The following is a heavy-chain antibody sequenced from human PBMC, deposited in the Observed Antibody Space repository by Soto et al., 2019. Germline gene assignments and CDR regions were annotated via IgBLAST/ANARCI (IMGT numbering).Heavy chain of an antibody. Sequence: GGSLRLSCAASGFTFSSYSMNWVRQAPGKGLEWVSSISSSSSYIYYADSVKGRFTISRDNAKNSLYLQMNSLRAEDTAVYYCARAYYDFWSVLAFDIWGQGTMVTVSS. V-gene: IGHV3-21*01. CDR3: ARAYYDFWSVLAFDI. D-gene: IGHD3-3*01. CDR1: GFTFSSYS. CDR2: ISSSSSYI. J-gene: IGHJ3*02.